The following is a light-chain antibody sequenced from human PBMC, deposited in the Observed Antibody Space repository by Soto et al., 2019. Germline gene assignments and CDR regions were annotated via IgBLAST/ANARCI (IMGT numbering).Light chain of an antibody. CDR3: QQYNSYSSWT. V-gene: IGKV1-5*03. J-gene: IGKJ1*01. CDR2: KAS. Sequence: DIQMTQSPSTLSASVGDRVTITCRASQSISSWLAWYQQKPGKAPYLQFYKASSLESGVPSRFSGSGSGTEFTLTISSLQPDDFSTYYCQQYNSYSSWTFGQGTKVEIK. CDR1: QSISSW.